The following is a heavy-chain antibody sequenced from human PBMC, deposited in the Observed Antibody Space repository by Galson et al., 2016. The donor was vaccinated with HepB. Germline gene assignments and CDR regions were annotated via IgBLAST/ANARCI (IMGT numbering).Heavy chain of an antibody. J-gene: IGHJ3*02. Sequence: SLRLSCAASGFNFKTWAMHWVRQAPGKGLEWLTVISHDGGDKYYGDSVKGRFTISRDNSKSTLYLQMNSLRIEDTAVYYCARSRRDFWSGRDAFDIWGQGTMVSVSS. CDR1: GFNFKTWA. V-gene: IGHV3-30-3*01. CDR2: ISHDGGDK. CDR3: ARSRRDFWSGRDAFDI. D-gene: IGHD3-3*01.